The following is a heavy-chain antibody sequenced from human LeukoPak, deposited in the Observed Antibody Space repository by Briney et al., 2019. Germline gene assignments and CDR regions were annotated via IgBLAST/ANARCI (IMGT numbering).Heavy chain of an antibody. J-gene: IGHJ4*02. Sequence: ASVKVSCKASGYTFTSYYMHWVRQAPGQGLEWMGIINPSGGSTSYAQKFQGRVTMTRDMSTSTVYMELSSLRSEDTAVYYCARKQLARPFDYWGQGTLVTVSS. V-gene: IGHV1-46*01. D-gene: IGHD6-6*01. CDR2: INPSGGST. CDR1: GYTFTSYY. CDR3: ARKQLARPFDY.